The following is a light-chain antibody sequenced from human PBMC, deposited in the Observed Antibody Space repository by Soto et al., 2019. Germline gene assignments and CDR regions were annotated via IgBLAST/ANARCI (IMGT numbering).Light chain of an antibody. CDR3: LQHYNNPLT. J-gene: IGKJ4*01. CDR1: QAIRNN. V-gene: IGKV1-6*01. Sequence: AIQMTQSPSSLSASLGDRVTITCRSSQAIRNNLGWYQQKPGKAPKLLIFAASSLQTGVPSRFSGSGSGTDFTLTISSLQPEDFATYFCLQHYNNPLTFGGGTKVDIK. CDR2: AAS.